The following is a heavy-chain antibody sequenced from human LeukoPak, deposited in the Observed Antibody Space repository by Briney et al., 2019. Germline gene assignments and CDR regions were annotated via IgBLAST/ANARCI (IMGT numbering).Heavy chain of an antibody. D-gene: IGHD3-16*01. CDR1: DGSMNNDY. V-gene: IGHV4-59*08. CDR2: IYFSGST. Sequence: SETLSLTCSVSDGSMNNDYWTWIRQPPGKGLEWIGYIYFSGSTDYNPSLRGRVTISVDRSKNQFSLKLRSVTAADTAIYYCARHWTNGGNNWFAPWSQGTLVTVSS. J-gene: IGHJ5*02. CDR3: ARHWTNGGNNWFAP.